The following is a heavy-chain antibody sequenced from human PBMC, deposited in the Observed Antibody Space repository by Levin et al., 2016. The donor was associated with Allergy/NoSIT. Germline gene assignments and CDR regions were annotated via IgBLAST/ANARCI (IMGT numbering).Heavy chain of an antibody. V-gene: IGHV1-18*01. J-gene: IGHJ4*02. CDR3: ARGTNILTGYPDPFDY. Sequence: WVRQAPGQGLEWMGWISAYNGNTNYAQKLQGRVTMTTDTSTSTAYMELRSLRSDDTAVYYCARGTNILTGYPDPFDYWGQGTLVTVSS. D-gene: IGHD3-9*01. CDR2: ISAYNGNT.